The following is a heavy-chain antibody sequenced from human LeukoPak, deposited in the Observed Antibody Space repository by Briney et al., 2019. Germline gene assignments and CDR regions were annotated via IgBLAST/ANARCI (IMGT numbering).Heavy chain of an antibody. D-gene: IGHD5-24*01. CDR3: AREKMARGDAFDI. V-gene: IGHV4-59*01. CDR1: GGSISSYY. Sequence: PSETLSLTCTVSGGSISSYYWSWIRQPPGKGLEWIGYIYYSGSTNYNPSLKSRVTISVDTSKNQFSLKLSPVTAADTAVYYCAREKMARGDAFDIWGQGTMVTVSS. J-gene: IGHJ3*02. CDR2: IYYSGST.